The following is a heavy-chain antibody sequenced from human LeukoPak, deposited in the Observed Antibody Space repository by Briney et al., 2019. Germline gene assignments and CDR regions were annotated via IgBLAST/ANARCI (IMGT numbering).Heavy chain of an antibody. J-gene: IGHJ4*02. CDR2: ISSSGSTI. V-gene: IGHV3-11*01. CDR1: GFTFSDYY. D-gene: IGHD1-26*01. CDR3: ATGTYSGTYYAWYYFDY. Sequence: GGSLRLSCAASGFTFSDYYMSWIRQAPGKGLEWVSYISSSGSTIYYADSVKGRFTISRDNAKNSLSLQMNSLRAEVTAVYYCATGTYSGTYYAWYYFDYWGQGTLVTVSS.